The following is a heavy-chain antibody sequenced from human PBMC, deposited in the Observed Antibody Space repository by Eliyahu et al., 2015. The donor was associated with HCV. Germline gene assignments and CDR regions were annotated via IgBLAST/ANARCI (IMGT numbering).Heavy chain of an antibody. V-gene: IGHV1-18*01. CDR3: ARDKPFGNVLMVYAMEGMDV. CDR2: ISAYNGNT. J-gene: IGHJ6*02. CDR1: GYTFTSYG. D-gene: IGHD2-8*01. Sequence: QVQLVQSGAEVKKPGASVKVSCKASGYTFTSYGISWVRQAPGXGLEWMGWISAYNGNTNYAQKLQGRVTMTTDTSTSTAYMELRSLRSDDTAVYYCARDKPFGNVLMVYAMEGMDVWGQGTTVTVSS.